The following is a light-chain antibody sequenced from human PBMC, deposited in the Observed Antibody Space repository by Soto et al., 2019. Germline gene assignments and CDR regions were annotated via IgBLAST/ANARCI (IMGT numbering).Light chain of an antibody. Sequence: QSVLTQPPSVSGAPGQRVTISCTGSSSNIGSGYDVHWYQQLPGTAPKLLIYGNTNRPSGDPDRFSGSKSGTSASLAITGLQAEDEADYYCQSYDSSLSDWVFGGGTKLTVL. CDR1: SSNIGSGYD. CDR3: QSYDSSLSDWV. V-gene: IGLV1-40*01. CDR2: GNT. J-gene: IGLJ3*02.